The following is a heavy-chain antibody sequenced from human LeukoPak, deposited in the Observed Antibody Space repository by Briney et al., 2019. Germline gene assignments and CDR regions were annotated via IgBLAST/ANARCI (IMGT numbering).Heavy chain of an antibody. CDR1: GGTFSSYA. D-gene: IGHD2-15*01. CDR3: ASPNCGGGSCYSSYFDL. Sequence: GASVKVSCKASGGTFSSYAISWVRQAPGQGLEWMGGIIPIFGTANYAQKFQGRVTITPDESTSTAYMELSSLRSEDTAVYYCASPNCGGGSCYSSYFDLWGRGTLVTVSS. CDR2: IIPIFGTA. V-gene: IGHV1-69*13. J-gene: IGHJ2*01.